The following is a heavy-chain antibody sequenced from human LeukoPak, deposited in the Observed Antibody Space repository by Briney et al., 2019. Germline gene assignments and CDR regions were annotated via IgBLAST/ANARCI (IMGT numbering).Heavy chain of an antibody. CDR1: GFIFHNSY. V-gene: IGHV3-7*01. J-gene: IGHJ4*02. CDR3: TRPGLSDSGKYYVDS. Sequence: GESLRLSCSVSGFIFHNSYMTWVRQAPGKGLEWVADINPDGSAQAYLDSVKGRFTISRDNGKNILFLQMSSLRVDDTAVYYCTRPGLSDSGKYYVDSWGQGILVTVSS. D-gene: IGHD3-10*01. CDR2: INPDGSAQ.